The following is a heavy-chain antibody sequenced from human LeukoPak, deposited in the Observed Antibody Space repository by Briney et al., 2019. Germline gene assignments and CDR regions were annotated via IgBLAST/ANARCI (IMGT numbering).Heavy chain of an antibody. Sequence: SETLSLTCTVSGGSISSSSYYWGWIRQPPGKGLEWIGSIYYSGSTYYNPSLKSRVTISVDTSKNQFSLKLSAVTAADTAVYYCSRHADYDLWSGYFSDYYYYMDVWGKETTVTVSS. CDR1: GGSISSSSYY. CDR3: SRHADYDLWSGYFSDYYYYMDV. J-gene: IGHJ6*03. V-gene: IGHV4-39*01. D-gene: IGHD3-3*01. CDR2: IYYSGST.